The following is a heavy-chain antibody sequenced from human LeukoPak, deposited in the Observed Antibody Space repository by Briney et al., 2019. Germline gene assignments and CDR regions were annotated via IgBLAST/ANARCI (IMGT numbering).Heavy chain of an antibody. V-gene: IGHV1-8*03. D-gene: IGHD2-15*01. CDR2: MSPSSGNT. CDR3: ARTPPGENFDY. CDR1: GYTFTSYD. J-gene: IGHJ4*02. Sequence: ASVKVSCKASGYTFTSYDINWVRQATGQGLEWMGWMSPSSGNTGYAQKFQGRVTITRSTSIRTAYMELSSLTSEDTAVYYCARTPPGENFDYWGQGTLVTVSS.